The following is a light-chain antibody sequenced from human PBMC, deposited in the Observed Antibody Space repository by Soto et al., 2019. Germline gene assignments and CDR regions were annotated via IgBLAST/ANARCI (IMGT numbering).Light chain of an antibody. V-gene: IGKV1-9*01. CDR2: AAS. CDR1: QGISSY. J-gene: IGKJ3*01. Sequence: IQLTQSPSSLSASVGDRVTITCRASQGISSYLAWYQQKPGKAPKLLIYAASTLQSRVPSRFSGSGYGTDVTLTISSLQPEDFATYYCQQLNSYPPFTFGPGTKVDIK. CDR3: QQLNSYPPFT.